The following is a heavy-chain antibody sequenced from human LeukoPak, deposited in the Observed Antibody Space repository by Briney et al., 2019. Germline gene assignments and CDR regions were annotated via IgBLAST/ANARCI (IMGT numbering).Heavy chain of an antibody. V-gene: IGHV1-2*02. CDR1: GYTFTGYY. D-gene: IGHD3-22*01. CDR3: ARVRARKYDSSGYDGYFDY. Sequence: ASVKVSCKASGYTFTGYYMHWVRQAPGQGLEWMGWINPNSGGTNYAQKFQGRVTMTRDTSISTAYMELSRLRSDDTAVYYCARVRARKYDSSGYDGYFDYWGQGTLVTVSS. CDR2: INPNSGGT. J-gene: IGHJ4*02.